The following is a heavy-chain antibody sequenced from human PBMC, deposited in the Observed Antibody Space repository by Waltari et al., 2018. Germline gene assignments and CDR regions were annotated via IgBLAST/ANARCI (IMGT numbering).Heavy chain of an antibody. CDR3: ATSSSGDWYFDL. CDR2: IYYSGST. V-gene: IGHV4-59*11. CDR1: GGSISSHY. D-gene: IGHD1-26*01. J-gene: IGHJ2*01. Sequence: QVQLQESGPGLVKPSETLSLTCTVYGGSISSHYWSWIRQPPGKGLEWIGYIYYSGSTNYNPSLKSRVTISVDTSKNQLSLKLSSVTAADTAVYYCATSSSGDWYFDLWGRGTLVTVSS.